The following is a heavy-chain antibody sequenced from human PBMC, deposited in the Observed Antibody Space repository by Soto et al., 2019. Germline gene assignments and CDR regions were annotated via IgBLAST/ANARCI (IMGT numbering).Heavy chain of an antibody. CDR3: ARGSSSWYYYDSSGYYHDY. Sequence: QVQLQESGPGLVKPSETLSLTCTVSGGSISSYYWSWIRQPPGKGLEWIGYIYYSGSTNYNPSLKSRVTISVDTSKNQFSLKLSSVTAADTAVYYCARGSSSWYYYDSSGYYHDYWGQGTLVTVSS. CDR1: GGSISSYY. V-gene: IGHV4-59*01. J-gene: IGHJ4*02. CDR2: IYYSGST. D-gene: IGHD3-22*01.